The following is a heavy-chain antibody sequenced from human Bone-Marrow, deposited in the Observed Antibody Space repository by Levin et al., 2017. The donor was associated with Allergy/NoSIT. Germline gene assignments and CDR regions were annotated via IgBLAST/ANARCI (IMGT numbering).Heavy chain of an antibody. D-gene: IGHD2-2*01. CDR3: ARDGVAPGVYFDS. J-gene: IGHJ4*02. V-gene: IGHV3-30*03. Sequence: GGSLRLSCAASGFTFSSYGMHWVRQAPGKGLEWVAVISYDGSNKYYADSVKGRFTISRDNSKNTLYLQMNSLRAEDTAVYYCARDGVAPGVYFDSWGQGVLVIVSS. CDR1: GFTFSSYG. CDR2: ISYDGSNK.